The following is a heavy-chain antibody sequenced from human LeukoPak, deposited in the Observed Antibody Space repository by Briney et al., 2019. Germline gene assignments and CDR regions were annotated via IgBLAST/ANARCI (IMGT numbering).Heavy chain of an antibody. V-gene: IGHV4-39*01. J-gene: IGHJ4*02. D-gene: IGHD2-2*02. CDR1: GGSISSSSYY. Sequence: SETLSLTCTVSGGSISSSSYYWGWLRQPPGKGLEWIGSIYYSWSTYYNPSLKSRVTISVDTSKNQFSLKLSSVTAADTAVYYCASGGVLYHSRLWGQGTLVTVSS. CDR3: ASGGVLYHSRL. CDR2: IYYSWST.